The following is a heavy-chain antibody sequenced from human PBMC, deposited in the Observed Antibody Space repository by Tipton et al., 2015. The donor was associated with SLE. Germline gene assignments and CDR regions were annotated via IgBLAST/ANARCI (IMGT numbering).Heavy chain of an antibody. CDR1: GFIFNSHV. J-gene: IGHJ2*01. Sequence: SLRLSCAASGFIFNSHVMHWVRQAPGKGLEYVSAISSNGGDTYYADSVKGRFAISRDNAKNSLFLEMNSLRSDDTAFYYCAKGGSGWFTGNWYLDLWGRGTLVTVSS. D-gene: IGHD6-19*01. CDR2: ISSNGGDT. CDR3: AKGGSGWFTGNWYLDL. V-gene: IGHV3-64*02.